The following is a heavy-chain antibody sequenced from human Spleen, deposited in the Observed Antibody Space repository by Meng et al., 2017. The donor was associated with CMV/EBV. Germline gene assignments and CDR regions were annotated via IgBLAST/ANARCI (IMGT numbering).Heavy chain of an antibody. J-gene: IGHJ6*02. D-gene: IGHD7-27*01. Sequence: ASVKVSCTASGYTLTDNYIHWVRQAPGQGLEWMGWINPNSDDTKYARKFQDRVTMTRDTSICTAYMDLSRLKFDDTAIYYCARANPHLLGYWGAMDVWGQGTVVTVSS. CDR3: ARANPHLLGYWGAMDV. CDR1: GYTLTDNY. V-gene: IGHV1-2*02. CDR2: INPNSDDT.